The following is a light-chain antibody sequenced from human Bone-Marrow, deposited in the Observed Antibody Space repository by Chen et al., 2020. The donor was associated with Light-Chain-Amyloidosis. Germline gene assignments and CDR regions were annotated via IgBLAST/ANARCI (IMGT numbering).Light chain of an antibody. CDR3: QSADSSGTYEVI. V-gene: IGLV3-25*03. Sequence: SYELTQPPSVSVSPGQTARITCSGDDLPTKYAYWYQQKPGQAPVLVIHRDTERPSGISERFSCSSSGTTATLTISGVQAEDEADYHGQSADSSGTYEVIVGGGTKLTVL. CDR1: DLPTKY. CDR2: RDT. J-gene: IGLJ2*01.